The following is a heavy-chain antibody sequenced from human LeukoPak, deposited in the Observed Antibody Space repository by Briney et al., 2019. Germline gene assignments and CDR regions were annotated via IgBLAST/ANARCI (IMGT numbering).Heavy chain of an antibody. J-gene: IGHJ4*02. CDR1: GGSFSGYY. CDR2: INHSGST. D-gene: IGHD3-22*01. Sequence: SETLSLTCAVYGGSFSGYYWSWIRQPPGKGLEWIGEINHSGSTNYNPSLKSRVTISVDTSKNQFSLKLSSVTAADTAVYYCARQWDTYYYDSSGYHDYWGQGTLVTVSS. V-gene: IGHV4-34*01. CDR3: ARQWDTYYYDSSGYHDY.